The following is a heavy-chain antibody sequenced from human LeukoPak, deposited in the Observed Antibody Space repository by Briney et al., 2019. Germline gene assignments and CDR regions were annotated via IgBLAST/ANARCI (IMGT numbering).Heavy chain of an antibody. J-gene: IGHJ4*02. CDR1: GFTFSSYA. Sequence: TGGSLRLSCAASGFTFSSYAMHWVRQAPGKGLEWVAVISYDGSNKYYADSVKGRFTISRDNSKNTLYLQMNSLRAEDTAVYYCAKYTRSGWYGGYFDYWGQGTLVTVSS. D-gene: IGHD6-19*01. CDR3: AKYTRSGWYGGYFDY. V-gene: IGHV3-30-3*02. CDR2: ISYDGSNK.